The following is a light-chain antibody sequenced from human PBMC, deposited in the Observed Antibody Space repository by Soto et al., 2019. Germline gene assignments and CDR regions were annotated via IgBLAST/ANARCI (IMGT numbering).Light chain of an antibody. Sequence: QSVLTQPPSASGSPGQSVTISCTGTSSDVGGYNYISWYQQHPGKAPKLMIYEVSKRPSGVPDRFSCSKSGNTASLTVSGLQAEDGADYFCSSYAGSNNYVFGTGTKVTVL. V-gene: IGLV2-8*01. CDR2: EVS. CDR3: SSYAGSNNYV. CDR1: SSDVGGYNY. J-gene: IGLJ1*01.